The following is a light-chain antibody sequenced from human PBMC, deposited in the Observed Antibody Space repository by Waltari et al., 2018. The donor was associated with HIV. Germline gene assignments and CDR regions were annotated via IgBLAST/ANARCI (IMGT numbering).Light chain of an antibody. CDR2: AAS. J-gene: IGKJ2*01. Sequence: DIQMTKSPSSVSESVGDRVTITCRASQGISNWLAWYQQKPGKAPKLLIAAASSLQSGVPSRFTGSGSGKDFTLTISSLEPEDFVTHYRQRAHSFPYTFGQVTKLEI. V-gene: IGKV1-12*01. CDR3: QRAHSFPYT. CDR1: QGISNW.